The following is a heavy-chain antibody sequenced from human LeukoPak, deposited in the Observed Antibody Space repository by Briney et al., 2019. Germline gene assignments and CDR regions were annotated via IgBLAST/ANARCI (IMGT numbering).Heavy chain of an antibody. V-gene: IGHV3-74*01. Sequence: GGSLRLSCAASGFTFSNYWMHWVRQAPGKGLVWVSRIYTDGSSTNYADSVKGRFTISRDNSENTLYMQLNSLRVEDTAVYYCAKSRGNIYVGDAFDIWGQGTLVTVSS. CDR2: IYTDGSST. J-gene: IGHJ3*02. CDR3: AKSRGNIYVGDAFDI. CDR1: GFTFSNYW. D-gene: IGHD5-18*01.